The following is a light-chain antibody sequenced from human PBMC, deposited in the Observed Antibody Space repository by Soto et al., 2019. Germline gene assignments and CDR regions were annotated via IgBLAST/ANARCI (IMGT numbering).Light chain of an antibody. V-gene: IGKV1D-12*01. CDR3: QQTNSFPIT. J-gene: IGKJ5*01. Sequence: DVQVTQSPSFVSASVGDRVTITCRASQGIGTWLAWYQQKPGKAPSLLIYGATDLQSGVPSRFSGSGLGTHSSLTICSLQPEDFATYYCQQTNSFPITFGQGTRLEI. CDR1: QGIGTW. CDR2: GAT.